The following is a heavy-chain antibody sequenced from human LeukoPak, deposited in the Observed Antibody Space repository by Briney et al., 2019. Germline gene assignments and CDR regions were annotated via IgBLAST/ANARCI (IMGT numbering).Heavy chain of an antibody. Sequence: GESLKISCKGSGYSFTSYWIGWVRQMPGKGLEWMGIIYPGDSDTRYSPSFQGQVTISADKSISTAYLQWSSLKASDTAMYYCARRRYDSSGYGYYFDYWGQGTLVTVSS. V-gene: IGHV5-51*01. CDR1: GYSFTSYW. D-gene: IGHD3-22*01. CDR2: IYPGDSDT. J-gene: IGHJ4*02. CDR3: ARRRYDSSGYGYYFDY.